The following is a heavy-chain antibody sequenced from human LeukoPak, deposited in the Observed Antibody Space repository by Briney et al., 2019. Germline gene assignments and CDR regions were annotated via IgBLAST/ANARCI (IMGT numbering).Heavy chain of an antibody. V-gene: IGHV3-66*01. CDR1: GFTVSSNY. D-gene: IGHD5-12*01. Sequence: GGSLRLSCAASGFTVSSNYMSWVRQALGKGLERVSVIYSGGSTYYADSVKGRFTISRDNSKNTLYLQMNSLRAEDTAVYYCARAAELVKVATFPYFDYWGQGTLVTVSS. CDR3: ARAAELVKVATFPYFDY. CDR2: IYSGGST. J-gene: IGHJ4*02.